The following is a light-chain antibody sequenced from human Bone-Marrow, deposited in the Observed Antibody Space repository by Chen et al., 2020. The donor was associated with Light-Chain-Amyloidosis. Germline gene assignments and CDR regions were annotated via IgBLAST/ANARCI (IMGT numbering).Light chain of an antibody. J-gene: IGLJ1*01. CDR3: SSYTITNTLV. V-gene: IGLV2-14*01. CDR1: SSDVGGDNH. Sequence: QSALTQPAPVPGSPGQSTTTTCTGTSSDVGGDNHVSWYQQHPDKAPKLMIYEVTNRPSWVPDRFSGSKSDNTASLPISGLQTEDEADYFCSSYTITNTLVFGSGTRVTVL. CDR2: EVT.